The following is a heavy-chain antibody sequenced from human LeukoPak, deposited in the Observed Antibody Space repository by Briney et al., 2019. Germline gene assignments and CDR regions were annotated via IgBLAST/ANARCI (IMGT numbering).Heavy chain of an antibody. CDR1: GFTFSSYA. CDR3: AKDLGLLWFREFGGGDY. V-gene: IGHV3-30*18. CDR2: ISYDGSNK. Sequence: GGSLRLSCAASGFTFSSYAMNWVRQAPGKGLEWVAVISYDGSNKYYADSVKGRFTISRDNSKNTLYLQMNSLRAEDTAVYYCAKDLGLLWFREFGGGDYWGQGTLVTVSS. J-gene: IGHJ4*02. D-gene: IGHD3-10*01.